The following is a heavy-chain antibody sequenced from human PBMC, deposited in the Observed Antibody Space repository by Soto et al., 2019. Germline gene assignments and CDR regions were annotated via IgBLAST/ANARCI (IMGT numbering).Heavy chain of an antibody. D-gene: IGHD3-16*01. CDR1: GGSISSGGYY. Sequence: QVQLQESGPGLVKPSQTLSLTCTVSGGSISSGGYYWSWIRQHPGKGLEWIGYIYYSGSTYYNPSLKSRVTISVDTSKNQFSLKLSSVTAADTAVYYCARFCDYYDYVWGSNPNFDYWGQGTLVTVSS. V-gene: IGHV4-31*03. J-gene: IGHJ4*02. CDR3: ARFCDYYDYVWGSNPNFDY. CDR2: IYYSGST.